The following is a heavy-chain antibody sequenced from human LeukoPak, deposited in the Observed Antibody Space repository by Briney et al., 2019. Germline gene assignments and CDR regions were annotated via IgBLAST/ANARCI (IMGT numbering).Heavy chain of an antibody. V-gene: IGHV1-2*02. CDR3: ARSYGEADAFDI. J-gene: IGHJ3*02. CDR1: GYTFTGYY. CDR2: INPNSGGT. Sequence: ASVKVSCKASGYTFTGYYMHWVRQAPGQGLEWMGWINPNSGGTNYAQKFQGRVTMTRDTSISTAYMELSRLRSDDTAVYYCARSYGEADAFDIWGQGTKVTVSS. D-gene: IGHD3-10*01.